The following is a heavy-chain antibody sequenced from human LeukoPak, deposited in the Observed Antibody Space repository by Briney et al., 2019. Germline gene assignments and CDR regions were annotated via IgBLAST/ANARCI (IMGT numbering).Heavy chain of an antibody. CDR2: IIPIFGTA. J-gene: IGHJ3*02. CDR1: GGTFSSYA. Sequence: SVKVSCKASGGTFSSYAISWVRQAPGQGLEWMGGIIPIFGTANYAQKFQGRATITADESTSTAYMELSSLRSEDTAVYYCARVCGGDCYDAFDIWGQGTMVTVSS. D-gene: IGHD2-21*01. CDR3: ARVCGGDCYDAFDI. V-gene: IGHV1-69*13.